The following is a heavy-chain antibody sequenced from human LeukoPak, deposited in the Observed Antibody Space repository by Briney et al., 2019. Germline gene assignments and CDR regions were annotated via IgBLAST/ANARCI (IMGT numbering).Heavy chain of an antibody. Sequence: PSETLSLTCTVSGGPIYSYYWSWIRQTAGKGLEWIGRLYPGVSTNYNPSLKSRVTMSVDTSKNQFALKLSAVTAADTAVYYCARLKFYDSTGYSPGHYMEVWGKGTTVTVSS. CDR3: ARLKFYDSTGYSPGHYMEV. J-gene: IGHJ6*03. D-gene: IGHD3-22*01. CDR1: GGPIYSYY. V-gene: IGHV4-4*07. CDR2: LYPGVST.